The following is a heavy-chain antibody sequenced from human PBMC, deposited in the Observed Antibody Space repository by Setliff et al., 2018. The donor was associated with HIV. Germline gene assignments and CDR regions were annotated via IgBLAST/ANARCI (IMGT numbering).Heavy chain of an antibody. CDR3: ARGSGYLFDY. J-gene: IGHJ4*02. D-gene: IGHD3-22*01. CDR2: ISSGSSAI. Sequence: GGSLRLSCAASGFTFSTYNMNWVRQAPGKGLEWVSYISSGSSAIYYADSVKGRFTISRDSAKNSLYLQMNSLRAEDTAIYYCARGSGYLFDYWGQGTLVTVSS. V-gene: IGHV3-48*01. CDR1: GFTFSTYN.